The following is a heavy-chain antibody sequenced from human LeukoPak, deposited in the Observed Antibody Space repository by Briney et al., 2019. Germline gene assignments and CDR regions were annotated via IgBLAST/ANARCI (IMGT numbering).Heavy chain of an antibody. D-gene: IGHD3-22*01. CDR3: ARDLRYYYDSSLFDY. J-gene: IGHJ4*02. V-gene: IGHV3-30*02. Sequence: GGSLRLSCAASGFTFNSNGMHWVRQAPGKGLEWVAFIRYDGIYKYYADSVKGRFTIFRDKSKTTLFSQMDSLRAEDTAVYYCARDLRYYYDSSLFDYWGQGTLVTVSS. CDR1: GFTFNSNG. CDR2: IRYDGIYK.